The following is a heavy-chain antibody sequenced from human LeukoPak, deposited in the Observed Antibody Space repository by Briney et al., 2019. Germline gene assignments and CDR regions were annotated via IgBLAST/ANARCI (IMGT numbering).Heavy chain of an antibody. V-gene: IGHV1-18*04. Sequence: ASVNLSSKPYGYTLTSYCISWERQPARQGLEWMGWIRAYNGNTNYAQKLQGRVTMTTDTSTSTAYIELRSLRSDDTAVYYCARDQGFGYYDYVWGSYRLYYFDYWGQGTLVTVSS. D-gene: IGHD3-16*02. CDR3: ARDQGFGYYDYVWGSYRLYYFDY. CDR1: GYTLTSYC. CDR2: IRAYNGNT. J-gene: IGHJ4*02.